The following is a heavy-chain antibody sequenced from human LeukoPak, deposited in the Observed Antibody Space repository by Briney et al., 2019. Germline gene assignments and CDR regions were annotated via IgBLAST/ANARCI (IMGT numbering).Heavy chain of an antibody. Sequence: GGSLRLSCAASGLTFNIFALSWVRQAPGKGLEWVSGISGSGGDTYYAESVKGRFTISRDNSRNTLYLQMNRLRAEATAVYYCATRYYFDCWGQGTLVAVSS. V-gene: IGHV3-23*01. J-gene: IGHJ4*02. CDR2: ISGSGGDT. CDR1: GLTFNIFA. CDR3: ATRYYFDC.